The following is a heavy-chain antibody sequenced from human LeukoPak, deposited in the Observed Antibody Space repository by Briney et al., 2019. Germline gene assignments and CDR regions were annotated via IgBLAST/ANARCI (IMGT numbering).Heavy chain of an antibody. J-gene: IGHJ4*02. D-gene: IGHD2-2*03. CDR1: GFTVSRNY. V-gene: IGHV3-66*02. Sequence: GGSLRLSCAASGFTVSRNYMIGVRQAPGKGLEWVSVIYTGGNTYYADSVKGRFTISRDNSKNTVYLQMNSLRVEDTAVYYCAREWIYWGQGTLVTVSS. CDR2: IYTGGNT. CDR3: AREWIY.